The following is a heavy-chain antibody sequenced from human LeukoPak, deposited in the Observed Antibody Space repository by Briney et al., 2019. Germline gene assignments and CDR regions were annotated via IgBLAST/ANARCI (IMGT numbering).Heavy chain of an antibody. CDR2: IRDKANSYAT. V-gene: IGHV3-73*01. Sequence: GGSLRLSCAASGFTFSGSAIHWVRQAAGKGLEGVGRIRDKANSYATAYIASVKGIFSISRDDAKNTAYLQMSSLKTEDTAVYYCTRWDCTTTGWYPFDYWGQGTLVTVSS. CDR1: GFTFSGSA. D-gene: IGHD2-2*01. CDR3: TRWDCTTTGWYPFDY. J-gene: IGHJ4*02.